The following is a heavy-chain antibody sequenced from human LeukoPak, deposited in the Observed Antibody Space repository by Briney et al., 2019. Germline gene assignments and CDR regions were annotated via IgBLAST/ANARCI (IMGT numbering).Heavy chain of an antibody. J-gene: IGHJ6*02. CDR3: AREGSGAYYYYGMDV. V-gene: IGHV4-39*07. CDR2: IYYSGST. Sequence: PSETLSLTCSVSGGSISSSSYYWGWIRQPPGKGLEWVGSIYYSGSTYYNPSLKSRVTISVDTSKNQFSLKLSSVTAADTAVYYCAREGSGAYYYYGMDVWGQGTTVTVSS. D-gene: IGHD3-10*01. CDR1: GGSISSSSYY.